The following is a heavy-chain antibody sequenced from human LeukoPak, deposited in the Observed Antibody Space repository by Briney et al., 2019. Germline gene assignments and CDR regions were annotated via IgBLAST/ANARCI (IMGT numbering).Heavy chain of an antibody. CDR1: GDFVSSTY. V-gene: IGHV3-23*01. J-gene: IGHJ4*02. D-gene: IGHD6-19*01. CDR2: ISGSGAST. Sequence: PSGTLSLTCAVSGDFVSSTYWWSWVRQPPGKGLEWVSAISGSGASTYYADSVKGRFTISRDNSKNTLYLQMNSLRVEDTAVYYCAKDTLLKWPIAVAGTGNDYWGQGTLVTVSS. CDR3: AKDTLLKWPIAVAGTGNDY.